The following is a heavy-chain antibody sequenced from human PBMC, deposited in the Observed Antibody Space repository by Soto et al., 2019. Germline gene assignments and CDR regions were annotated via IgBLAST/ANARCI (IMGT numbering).Heavy chain of an antibody. CDR2: ISSSSSTI. J-gene: IGHJ3*02. Sequence: PGGSLRLSCAASGFTFSSYSMNWVRQAPGKGLEWVSYISSSSSTIYYADSVKGRFTISRDNAKNSPYLQMNSLRDEDTAVYYCARGTILGVPHAFDIWGQGTMVTVSS. D-gene: IGHD3-10*02. CDR3: ARGTILGVPHAFDI. V-gene: IGHV3-48*02. CDR1: GFTFSSYS.